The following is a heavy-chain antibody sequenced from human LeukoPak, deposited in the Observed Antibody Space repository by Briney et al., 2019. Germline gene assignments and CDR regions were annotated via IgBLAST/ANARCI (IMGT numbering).Heavy chain of an antibody. CDR1: GDSVSSNSAA. J-gene: IGHJ5*02. V-gene: IGHV6-1*01. Sequence: SQTLSLTCAISGDSVSSNSAAWNWIRQSPSRGLEWLGRTYYRSKWYNDYAVSVKGRITINPDTSKNQFSLQLNSVTPEDTAVYYCARGVAARPYNWFDPWGQGTLVTVSS. CDR3: ARGVAARPYNWFDP. CDR2: TYYRSKWYN. D-gene: IGHD6-6*01.